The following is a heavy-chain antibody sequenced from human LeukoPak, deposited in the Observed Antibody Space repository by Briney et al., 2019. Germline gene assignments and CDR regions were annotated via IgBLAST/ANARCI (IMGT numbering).Heavy chain of an antibody. V-gene: IGHV1-18*01. D-gene: IGHD3-9*01. J-gene: IGHJ4*02. Sequence: GASVKVSCKASGYTFTSYGISWVRQAPGQGLEWMGWISAYNGNTNYAQKLQGRVTMTTDTSTSTAYMELRSLRSDDTAVYYCARAVDILTDYYFDYWGQGTLVTVSS. CDR1: GYTFTSYG. CDR2: ISAYNGNT. CDR3: ARAVDILTDYYFDY.